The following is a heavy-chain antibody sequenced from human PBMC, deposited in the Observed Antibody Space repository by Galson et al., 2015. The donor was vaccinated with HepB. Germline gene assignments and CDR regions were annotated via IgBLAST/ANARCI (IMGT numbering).Heavy chain of an antibody. V-gene: IGHV4-59*08. CDR1: GGSISSYY. CDR3: ARHEWMWDRYYDILTGHHHIAFDY. J-gene: IGHJ4*02. Sequence: ETLSLTCTVSGGSISSYYWSWIRQPPGKGLEWIGYIYYSGSTNYNPSLKSRVTISVDTSKNQFSLKLSSVTAADTAVYYCARHEWMWDRYYDILTGHHHIAFDYWGQGTLVTVSS. D-gene: IGHD3-9*01. CDR2: IYYSGST.